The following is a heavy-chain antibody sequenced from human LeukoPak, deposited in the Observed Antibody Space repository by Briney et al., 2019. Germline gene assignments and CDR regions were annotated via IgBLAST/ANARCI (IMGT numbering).Heavy chain of an antibody. CDR2: INPNSGGT. D-gene: IGHD2-15*01. J-gene: IGHJ5*02. CDR3: ARWADIVVVVAATRDNWFDP. V-gene: IGHV1-2*02. CDR1: GYTFTGYY. Sequence: ASVKVSCKASGYTFTGYYMHWVRQAPGQGLEWMGWINPNSGGTNYAQKFQGRVTMTRDTSISTAYMELSRLRSDDTAVYYCARWADIVVVVAATRDNWFDPWGQGTLVPVSS.